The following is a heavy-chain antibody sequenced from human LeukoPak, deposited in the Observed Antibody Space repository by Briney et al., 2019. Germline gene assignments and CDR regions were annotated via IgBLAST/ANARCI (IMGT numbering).Heavy chain of an antibody. Sequence: GGTLRLSCAASGFTVRSNYMSWVRQAPGKGLEWFSVIYSGGSTYYADSVKARFTISRDNSKNTLYLQMNSLRAEYTAVYYCARFIGYCSSTSCYNHGMDVWGQETTVTVSS. V-gene: IGHV3-53*01. J-gene: IGHJ6*02. CDR2: IYSGGST. D-gene: IGHD2-2*02. CDR3: ARFIGYCSSTSCYNHGMDV. CDR1: GFTVRSNY.